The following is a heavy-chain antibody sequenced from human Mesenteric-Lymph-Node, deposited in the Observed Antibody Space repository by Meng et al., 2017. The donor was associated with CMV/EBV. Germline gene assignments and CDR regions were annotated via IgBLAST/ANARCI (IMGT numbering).Heavy chain of an antibody. Sequence: GESLKISCAGSGFTFSDYVIHWVRQAPGKGLEWVSAISGSGGSTYYADSVKGRFTISRDNSKNTLYLQMNSLRAEDTAVYYCARDRVHAYYYDSSGYYGIDYWGQGTLVTVSS. CDR3: ARDRVHAYYYDSSGYYGIDY. CDR2: ISGSGGST. J-gene: IGHJ4*02. D-gene: IGHD3-22*01. CDR1: GFTFSDYV. V-gene: IGHV3-23*01.